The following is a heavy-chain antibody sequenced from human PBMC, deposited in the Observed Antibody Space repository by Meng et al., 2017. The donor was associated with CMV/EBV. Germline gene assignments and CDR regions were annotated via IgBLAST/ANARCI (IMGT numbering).Heavy chain of an antibody. CDR3: ARDIHYYGSGSYYNHYYYYYGMDV. Sequence: GGSLSLSCAASGFTSSSYAMHWVRQDPGKGLEWVAVISYDGSNKYYADSVKGRITISRDNSKNTLYLQMNSLRAEDTAVYYSARDIHYYGSGSYYNHYYYYYGMDVWGQGTTVTVSS. V-gene: IGHV3-30-3*01. CDR2: ISYDGSNK. CDR1: GFTSSSYA. D-gene: IGHD3-10*01. J-gene: IGHJ6*02.